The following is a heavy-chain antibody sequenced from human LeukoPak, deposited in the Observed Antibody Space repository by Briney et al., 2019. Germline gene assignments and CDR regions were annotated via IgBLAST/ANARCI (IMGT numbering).Heavy chain of an antibody. Sequence: ASVKVSCKASGYTFTGYYMHWVRQAPGQGLEWMGLINPTGGSTGYAQKFQGRVTMTRDMSTSTDYMELSSLRSEDAAIYYCARDNSVGDNAWWFDPWGQGTLVTVSS. D-gene: IGHD1-26*01. CDR3: ARDNSVGDNAWWFDP. CDR1: GYTFTGYY. V-gene: IGHV1-46*01. CDR2: INPTGGST. J-gene: IGHJ5*02.